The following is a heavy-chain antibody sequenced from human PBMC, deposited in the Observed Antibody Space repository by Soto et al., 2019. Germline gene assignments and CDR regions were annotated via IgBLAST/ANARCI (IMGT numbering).Heavy chain of an antibody. J-gene: IGHJ4*02. D-gene: IGHD3-3*01. Sequence: QVQLQESGPGLVKPSETLSLTCTVSGGSISSYYWSWIRQPPGKGLEWIGYIYYSGSTNYNPSLKSRVTISVDTSKNQFSLKLSSVTAADTAVYYCARGGHYDFWRGCYFDYWGQGTLVTVSS. CDR1: GGSISSYY. CDR3: ARGGHYDFWRGCYFDY. CDR2: IYYSGST. V-gene: IGHV4-59*01.